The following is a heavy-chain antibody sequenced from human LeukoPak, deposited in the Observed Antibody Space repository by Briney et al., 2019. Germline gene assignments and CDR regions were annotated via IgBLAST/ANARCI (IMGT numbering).Heavy chain of an antibody. CDR1: GFTFSSYG. Sequence: PGGSLRLSCAASGFTFSSYGMHWVRQAPGKGLEWVAVISYDGSNKYYADSVKGRFTISRDNSKNTLYLQMNSLRAEDTAVYYCAKDSGYCSGGSCYFGAFDIWGQGTMVTVSS. CDR3: AKDSGYCSGGSCYFGAFDI. J-gene: IGHJ3*02. CDR2: ISYDGSNK. D-gene: IGHD2-15*01. V-gene: IGHV3-30*18.